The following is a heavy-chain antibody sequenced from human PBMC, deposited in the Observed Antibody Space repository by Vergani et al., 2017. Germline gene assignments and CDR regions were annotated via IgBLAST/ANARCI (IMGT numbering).Heavy chain of an antibody. V-gene: IGHV3-33*01. J-gene: IGHJ5*01. Sequence: QVPLVESEGGVVQPGRSLKLSCVASGFTFSSHGMHWVRQATGKGLEWVAVIWYDGSNKYYGDTVKGRFTISRDNSKNTLYLQMHSLRVEATAVYGCARWGYEKRLDSWGQGTLVTVSS. CDR2: IWYDGSNK. CDR1: GFTFSSHG. D-gene: IGHD5-12*01. CDR3: ARWGYEKRLDS.